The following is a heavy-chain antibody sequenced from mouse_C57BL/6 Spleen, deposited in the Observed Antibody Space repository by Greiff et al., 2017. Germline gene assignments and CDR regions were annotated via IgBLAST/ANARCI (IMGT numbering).Heavy chain of an antibody. V-gene: IGHV1-26*01. Sequence: VQLQQSGPELVKPGASVKISCKASGYTFTDYYMNWVKQSHGKSLEWIGDINPNNGGTSYNQKFKGKATLTVDKSSSTAYMELRSLTSEDSAVYYCARIPITTVVDYFDYWGQGTTLTVSS. D-gene: IGHD1-1*01. CDR2: INPNNGGT. J-gene: IGHJ2*01. CDR3: ARIPITTVVDYFDY. CDR1: GYTFTDYY.